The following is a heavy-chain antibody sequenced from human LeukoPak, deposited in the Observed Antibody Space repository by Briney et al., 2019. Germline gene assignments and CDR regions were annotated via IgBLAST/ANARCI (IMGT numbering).Heavy chain of an antibody. CDR1: GGSISSYY. CDR2: IYYSGST. D-gene: IGHD2-2*01. CDR3: ARSQVPAALD. Sequence: SETLSLTCAVSGGSISSYYWGWIRQPPGKGLEWIGYIYYSGSTSYNPSLKSRVTISIDTSKKQFSLKLSFVTAADTAVYYCARSQVPAALDWGQGTLVTVSS. J-gene: IGHJ4*02. V-gene: IGHV4-59*01.